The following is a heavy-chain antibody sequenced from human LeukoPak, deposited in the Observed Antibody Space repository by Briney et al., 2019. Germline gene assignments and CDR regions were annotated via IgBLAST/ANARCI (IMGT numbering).Heavy chain of an antibody. CDR3: ARKLGYCSRTSCQDNWFDP. D-gene: IGHD2-2*01. J-gene: IGHJ5*02. V-gene: IGHV5-51*01. Sequence: GESLKISCKGSGYSFTSYWIGWVRQMPGKGLEWMGIIYPGDSDTRYSPSFQGQVTISADKSISTAYLQWSSLKASDTAMYYCARKLGYCSRTSCQDNWFDPWGQGTLVTVSS. CDR2: IYPGDSDT. CDR1: GYSFTSYW.